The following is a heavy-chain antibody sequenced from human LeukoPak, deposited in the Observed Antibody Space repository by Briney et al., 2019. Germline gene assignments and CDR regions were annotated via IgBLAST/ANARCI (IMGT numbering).Heavy chain of an antibody. CDR3: ARDHGYCSGGSCYPPYYYYGMDV. V-gene: IGHV3-9*01. D-gene: IGHD2-15*01. CDR1: GFTFDDYG. CDR2: ISWSSESI. J-gene: IGHJ6*02. Sequence: GRSLRLSCAASGFTFDDYGMFWVRQAPGKGLEWVSGISWSSESIGYADSVKGRFTISRDNAKNTLYLQMNSLRAEDTAVYYCARDHGYCSGGSCYPPYYYYGMDVWGQGTTVTVSS.